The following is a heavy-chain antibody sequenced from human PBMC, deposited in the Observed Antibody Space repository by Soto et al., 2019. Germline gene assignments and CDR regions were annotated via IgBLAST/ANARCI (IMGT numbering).Heavy chain of an antibody. CDR1: GGSISSYY. CDR2: IYYSGST. D-gene: IGHD2-2*01. Sequence: SKTLSLTCTVSGGSISSYYWSWIRQPPGKGLEWIGYIYYSGSTNSNPSLKSRVTISVDTSKNQFSLKLSSVTAADTAVYYCARVSSYCSSTSCHDYYYYYMDVWGKGTTVTVSS. CDR3: ARVSSYCSSTSCHDYYYYYMDV. V-gene: IGHV4-59*01. J-gene: IGHJ6*03.